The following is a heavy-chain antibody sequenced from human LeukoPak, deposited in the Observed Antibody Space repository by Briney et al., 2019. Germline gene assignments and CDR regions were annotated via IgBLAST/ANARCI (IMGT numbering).Heavy chain of an antibody. D-gene: IGHD3-22*01. V-gene: IGHV4-59*01. CDR1: GGSISSYY. CDR3: AREDLWYNSSGALDY. CDR2: IYYSGST. J-gene: IGHJ4*02. Sequence: DPSETLSLTCTVSGGSISSYYWSWIRQPPGKGLEWIGYIYYSGSTNYNPSLKSRVTISVDTSKNQFSLKLSSVTAADTAVYYCAREDLWYNSSGALDYWGQGTLVTVSS.